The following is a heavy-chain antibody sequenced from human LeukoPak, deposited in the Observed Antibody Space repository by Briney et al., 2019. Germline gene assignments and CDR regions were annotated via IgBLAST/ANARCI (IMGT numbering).Heavy chain of an antibody. D-gene: IGHD6-13*01. Sequence: PGGSLRLSCAASGLHFRSYWMSWVRQAPGKGLEWVANIKQDGSEQYYVASVKDRFTISRDNAKNSLYLQMNSLRAEDTAVYYCATKKYYSSWYGFDNWGQGTLVTVSS. CDR1: GLHFRSYW. V-gene: IGHV3-7*01. J-gene: IGHJ4*02. CDR2: IKQDGSEQ. CDR3: ATKKYYSSWYGFDN.